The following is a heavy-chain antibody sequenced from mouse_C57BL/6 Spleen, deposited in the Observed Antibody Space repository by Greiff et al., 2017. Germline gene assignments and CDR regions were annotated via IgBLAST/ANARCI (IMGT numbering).Heavy chain of an antibody. CDR3: ARGGQLRLAWFAY. V-gene: IGHV5-17*01. D-gene: IGHD3-2*02. CDR2: ISSGSSTI. J-gene: IGHJ3*01. Sequence: EVKLMESGGGLVKPGGSLKLSCAASGFTFSDYGMHWVRQAPEKGLEWVAYISSGSSTIYYADTVKGRFTISRDNAKNTLFLQMTSLRSEDTAMYYCARGGQLRLAWFAYWGQGTLVTVSA. CDR1: GFTFSDYG.